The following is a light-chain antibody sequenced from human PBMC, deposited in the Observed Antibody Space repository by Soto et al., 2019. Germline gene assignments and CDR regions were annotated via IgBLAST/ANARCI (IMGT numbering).Light chain of an antibody. CDR2: DAS. V-gene: IGKV3-11*01. J-gene: IGKJ3*01. CDR1: QSVSSF. Sequence: EIVLTQSPATLSLSPGERATLSCTASQSVSSFLAWYQQKSGQTPRLLIYDASNRPPGIPARFSGSGSGTEFTLTISSLQSEDFAVYYCQQYNNWPFTFGPGTKVDIK. CDR3: QQYNNWPFT.